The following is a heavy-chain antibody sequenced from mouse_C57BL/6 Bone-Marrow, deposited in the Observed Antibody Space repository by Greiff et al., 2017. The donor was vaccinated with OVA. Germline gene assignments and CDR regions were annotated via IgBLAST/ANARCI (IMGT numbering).Heavy chain of an antibody. Sequence: VQLQQSGGGLVQPGGSLKLSCAASGIDFSRYWMSWVRRAPGKGLEWIGEINPDSSTINYAPSLKDKFIISRDNAKNTLYLQMSKVRSEDTALYYCARPNYGSSYGAMDYWGQGTSVTVSS. D-gene: IGHD1-1*01. CDR2: INPDSSTI. V-gene: IGHV4-1*01. CDR1: GIDFSRYW. CDR3: ARPNYGSSYGAMDY. J-gene: IGHJ4*01.